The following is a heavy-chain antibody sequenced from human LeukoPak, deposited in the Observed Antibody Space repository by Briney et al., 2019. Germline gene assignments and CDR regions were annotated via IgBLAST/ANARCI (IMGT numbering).Heavy chain of an antibody. V-gene: IGHV3-66*01. CDR2: IYSGGST. D-gene: IGHD3-22*01. Sequence: GGSLRLSCAASGFTVSSNYMSWVRQAPGKGLEWVSVIYSGGSTYYADSVKGRFTISRDNSKNTLYLQMNSLRAEDTAVYYCAREEDMYYYDSSSYWGQATLVTVSS. J-gene: IGHJ4*01. CDR1: GFTVSSNY. CDR3: AREEDMYYYDSSSY.